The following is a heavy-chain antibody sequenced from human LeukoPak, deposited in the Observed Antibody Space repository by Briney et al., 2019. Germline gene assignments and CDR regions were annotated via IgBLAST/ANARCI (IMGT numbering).Heavy chain of an antibody. CDR2: IHYSGST. V-gene: IGHV4-61*01. CDR3: SRGRNTLFP. CDR1: GGSVSSGNFY. Sequence: KPSETLSLTCTVSGGSVSSGNFYWSWLRQPPGKGLEWIGYIHYSGSTNYNPSLKSRVTISVGTSKNQFSLKLSSVTAADTAVYYCSRGRNTLFPWGQGSLVAVSS. J-gene: IGHJ5*02.